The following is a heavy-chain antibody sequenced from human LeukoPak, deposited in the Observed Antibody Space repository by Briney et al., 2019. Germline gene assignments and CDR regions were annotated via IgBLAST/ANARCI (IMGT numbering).Heavy chain of an antibody. D-gene: IGHD2-2*01. J-gene: IGHJ6*02. CDR1: GYTFTSNY. CDR3: ARISRSTRAPASYYYYGMDV. CDR2: IYPRDGST. Sequence: ASVKVSCKASGYTFTSNYIHWVRQAPGQGLEWMGMIYPRDGSTSYAQKFQGRVTVTRDTSTSTAHMELSGLRSEDTAVYYCARISRSTRAPASYYYYGMDVWGQGTTVTVSS. V-gene: IGHV1-46*01.